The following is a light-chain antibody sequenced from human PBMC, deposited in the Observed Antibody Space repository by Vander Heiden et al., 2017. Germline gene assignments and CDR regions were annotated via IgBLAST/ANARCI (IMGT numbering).Light chain of an antibody. CDR3: QKYNTPPQAT. V-gene: IGKV4-1*01. CDR2: WTS. J-gene: IGKJ5*01. Sequence: DIQMTQSPDSLSASLGDRATINCKSSQSILYNSTNYNHIRGYAPKAGIPPTPLIYWTSTRESGVPDRFSGSGSGTDFSLTISRLQAEDVAVYNCQKYNTPPQATFGQGTRLEIK. CDR1: QSILYNSTNYNH.